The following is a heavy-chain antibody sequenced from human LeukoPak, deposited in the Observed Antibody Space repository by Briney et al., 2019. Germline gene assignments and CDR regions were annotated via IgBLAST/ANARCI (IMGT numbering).Heavy chain of an antibody. CDR3: AKDSGGYTYIFDH. J-gene: IGHJ4*02. D-gene: IGHD5-18*01. CDR2: ISYDGSNK. CDR1: GFTFGSYG. Sequence: GGSLRLSCAASGFTFGSYGIHWVRQAPGKGLEWVAVISYDGSNKYYADSVKGRFTISRDNSKNTLHLQMSSLRAEDTAVYYCAKDSGGYTYIFDHWGQGTLVTVSS. V-gene: IGHV3-30*18.